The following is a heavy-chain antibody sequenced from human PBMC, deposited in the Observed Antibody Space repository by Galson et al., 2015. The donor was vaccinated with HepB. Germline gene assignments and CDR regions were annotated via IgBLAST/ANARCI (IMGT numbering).Heavy chain of an antibody. CDR1: GFTFSSYS. CDR3: ARDFGEQLGDYYYYGMDV. D-gene: IGHD6-6*01. J-gene: IGHJ6*02. CDR2: ISSSSSYI. Sequence: SLRLSCAASGFTFSSYSMNWVRQAPGKGLEWVSSISSSSSYIYYADSVKGRFTISRDNAKNSLYLQMNSLRAEDTAVYYCARDFGEQLGDYYYYGMDVWGQGTTVTVSS. V-gene: IGHV3-21*01.